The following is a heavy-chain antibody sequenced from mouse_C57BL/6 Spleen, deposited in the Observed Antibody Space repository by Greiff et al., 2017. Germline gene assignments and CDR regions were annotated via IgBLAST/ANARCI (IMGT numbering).Heavy chain of an antibody. J-gene: IGHJ4*01. CDR1: GFSLTSYG. V-gene: IGHV2-5*01. CDR2: IWRGGST. Sequence: VHLVESGPGLVQPSQSLSITCTVSGFSLTSYGVHWVRQSPGKGLEWLGVIWRGGSTDYNAAFMSRLSITKDNSKSQVFFKMNSLQADDTAIYYCAKNGGPTVVEDYAMDYWGQGTSVTVSS. CDR3: AKNGGPTVVEDYAMDY. D-gene: IGHD1-1*01.